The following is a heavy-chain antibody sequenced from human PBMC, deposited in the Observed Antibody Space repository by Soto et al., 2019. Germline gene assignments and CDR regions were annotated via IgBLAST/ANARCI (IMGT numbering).Heavy chain of an antibody. CDR1: GGTFSSYA. Sequence: GASVKVSCKASGGTFSSYAISWVRQAPGQGLEWMGGIIPIFGTANYAQKFQGRVTITADESTSTAYMELSSLRSEDTAVYYCARFPRIAATYYYYGMDVWGQGTTVTVAS. D-gene: IGHD6-6*01. CDR2: IIPIFGTA. CDR3: ARFPRIAATYYYYGMDV. V-gene: IGHV1-69*13. J-gene: IGHJ6*02.